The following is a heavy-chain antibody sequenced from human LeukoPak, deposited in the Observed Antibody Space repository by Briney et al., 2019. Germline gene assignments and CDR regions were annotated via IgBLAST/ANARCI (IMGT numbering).Heavy chain of an antibody. V-gene: IGHV3-11*01. CDR1: GFTFSDYY. CDR2: ISSSGSTI. CDR3: ARARGWDCSSTSCYSFDY. D-gene: IGHD2-2*02. J-gene: IGHJ4*02. Sequence: AGGSLRLSCAASGFTFSDYYMSWIRQAPGKGLEWVLYISSSGSTIYYADSVKGRFTISRDNAKNSLYLQMNSLRAEDTAVYYCARARGWDCSSTSCYSFDYWGQGTLVTVSS.